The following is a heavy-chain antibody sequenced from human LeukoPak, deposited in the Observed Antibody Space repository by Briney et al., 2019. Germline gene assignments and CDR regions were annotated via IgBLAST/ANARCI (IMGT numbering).Heavy chain of an antibody. J-gene: IGHJ5*01. CDR2: ILGSGRSA. V-gene: IGHV3-23*01. D-gene: IGHD2-21*02. CDR1: GFTFNNYA. CDR3: SDS. Sequence: GGSLRLSCAASGFTFNNYAMSWVRQAPGKGLEGGSAILGSGRSAYYADSVKGRFTISRDNSKNPLCLQMNSLRVEDTALYYDSDSWGQGPLVTVSA.